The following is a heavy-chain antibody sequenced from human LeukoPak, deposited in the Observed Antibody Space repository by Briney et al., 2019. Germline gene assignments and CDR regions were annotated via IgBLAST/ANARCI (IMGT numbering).Heavy chain of an antibody. CDR2: ISYDGNNK. D-gene: IGHD2-15*01. Sequence: PGGSLRLSCAASGFTFSNYGIHWDRQAPGKGLEWVAVISYDGNNKYYADSVKGRFTISRDNSKNTLFLQMNSLRAGDTAVYYCAKGVDYCSGGSCPADYWGPGTLVTVSS. CDR1: GFTFSNYG. J-gene: IGHJ4*02. V-gene: IGHV3-30*18. CDR3: AKGVDYCSGGSCPADY.